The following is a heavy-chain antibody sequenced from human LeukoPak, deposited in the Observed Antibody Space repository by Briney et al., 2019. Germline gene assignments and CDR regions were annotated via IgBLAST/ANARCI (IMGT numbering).Heavy chain of an antibody. V-gene: IGHV3-11*06. CDR1: GFTFGDYY. D-gene: IGHD2-21*02. Sequence: GGSLRLSCAASGFTFGDYYMTWIRQAPGKGLEWLSYISTTSGFTKYADSVKGRFTISRDNAKNSLYLQMSSLRADDTAVYYCARLRGDSQIAPDYWGQGTLVTVSS. J-gene: IGHJ4*02. CDR3: ARLRGDSQIAPDY. CDR2: ISTTSGFT.